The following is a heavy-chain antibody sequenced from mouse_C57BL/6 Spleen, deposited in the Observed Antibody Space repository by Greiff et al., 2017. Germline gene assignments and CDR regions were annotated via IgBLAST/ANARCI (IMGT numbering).Heavy chain of an antibody. D-gene: IGHD1-1*01. CDR3: ARWGSSYGGDYLDY. CDR2: INPNNGGT. Sequence: VQLQQSGPELVKPGASVKISCKASGYTFTDYYMNWVKQSHGKSLEWIGDINPNNGGTSYNQKFKGKATLTVDKSSSTAYMELRSLTSEDSAVYYCARWGSSYGGDYLDYWGQGTTLTVSS. CDR1: GYTFTDYY. J-gene: IGHJ2*01. V-gene: IGHV1-26*01.